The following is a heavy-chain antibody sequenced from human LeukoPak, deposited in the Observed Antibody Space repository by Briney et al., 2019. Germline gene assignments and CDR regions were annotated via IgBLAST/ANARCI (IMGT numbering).Heavy chain of an antibody. J-gene: IGHJ3*02. Sequence: PSETLSLTCTVSGGSISSYYWSWIRQPPGKGLEWIGYIYYSGSTNYNPSLKSRVTISVDTSKNQFSLKLSSVTAADTAVYYCARGPWRVNAFDIWGQGTMVTVSS. CDR1: GGSISSYY. CDR3: ARGPWRVNAFDI. D-gene: IGHD2-21*01. V-gene: IGHV4-59*01. CDR2: IYYSGST.